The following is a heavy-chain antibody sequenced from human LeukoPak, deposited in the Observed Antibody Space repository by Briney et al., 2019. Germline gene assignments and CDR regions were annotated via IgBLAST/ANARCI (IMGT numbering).Heavy chain of an antibody. Sequence: PSQTLSLTCTVSGGSISSGSYYWSWIRQPAGKGLEWIGRIYTSGSTNYNPSLKSRVTMSVDTSKNQFSLKLSSVTAADTAVYYCARVTHYYDSSGYEYYFDYWGQGTLVTVSS. J-gene: IGHJ4*02. D-gene: IGHD3-22*01. CDR1: GGSISSGSYY. CDR2: IYTSGST. CDR3: ARVTHYYDSSGYEYYFDY. V-gene: IGHV4-61*02.